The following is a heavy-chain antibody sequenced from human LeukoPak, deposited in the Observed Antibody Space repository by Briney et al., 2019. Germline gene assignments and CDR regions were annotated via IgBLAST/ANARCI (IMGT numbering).Heavy chain of an antibody. J-gene: IGHJ6*03. D-gene: IGHD1-1*01. CDR1: GYTFSRCD. CDR3: ARGPPRGKYYYMDV. Sequence: SGGSLRLSCAASGYTFSRCDEHWVRQPRGEGVEWVSTIGTASDTYYPGSVEGRFTLSRDNAKNSLYLQMNSLTAGDTAVYYCARGPPRGKYYYMDVWCKGTTVTVSS. V-gene: IGHV3-13*01. CDR2: IGTASDT.